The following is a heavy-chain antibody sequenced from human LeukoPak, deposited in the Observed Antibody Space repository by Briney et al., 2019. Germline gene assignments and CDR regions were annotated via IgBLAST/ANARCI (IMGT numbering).Heavy chain of an antibody. CDR3: AKPLLEPRLRFLEMGMDV. Sequence: GRSLRLSCAASGFTFSSYGMHWVRQAPGKGLEWVAVISYDGSNKYYADSVKGRFTISRDNSKNTLYLQMNSLRAEDTAVYYCAKPLLEPRLRFLEMGMDVWGQGTTVTVSS. V-gene: IGHV3-30*18. D-gene: IGHD3-3*01. CDR2: ISYDGSNK. CDR1: GFTFSSYG. J-gene: IGHJ6*02.